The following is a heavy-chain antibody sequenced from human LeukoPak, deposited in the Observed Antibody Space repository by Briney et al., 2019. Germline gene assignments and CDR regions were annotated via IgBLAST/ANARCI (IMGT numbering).Heavy chain of an antibody. Sequence: GGPLRLSCAASGFTFSSYEMNWVRQAPGKGLEWVSYITSSGGTIYYADSVKGRFTISRDNAKNSLYLQMNSLRAEDTAVYYCARVVGLLRYYYGMDVWGQGTTVTVSS. CDR1: GFTFSSYE. CDR3: ARVVGLLRYYYGMDV. J-gene: IGHJ6*02. V-gene: IGHV3-48*03. D-gene: IGHD2/OR15-2a*01. CDR2: ITSSGGTI.